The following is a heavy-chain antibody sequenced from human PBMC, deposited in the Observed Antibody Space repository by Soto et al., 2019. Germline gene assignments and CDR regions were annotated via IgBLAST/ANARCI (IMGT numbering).Heavy chain of an antibody. CDR2: MNPNSGNT. J-gene: IGHJ6*02. CDR3: ARVSSSPGYYYGMDV. D-gene: IGHD6-6*01. CDR1: GDTFTSYD. Sequence: VDSVKGSCKASGDTFTSYDINWVRQATGQGLEWMGWMNPNSGNTGYAQKFQGRVTMTRNTSISTAYMELSSLRSEDTAVYYCARVSSSPGYYYGMDVWGQGSTLPLS. V-gene: IGHV1-8*01.